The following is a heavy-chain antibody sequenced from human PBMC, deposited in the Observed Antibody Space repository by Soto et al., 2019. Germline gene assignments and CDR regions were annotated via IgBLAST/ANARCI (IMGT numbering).Heavy chain of an antibody. J-gene: IGHJ6*02. CDR3: ARDQPNQYSSGWYAPAYYGMDV. D-gene: IGHD6-19*01. V-gene: IGHV1-18*04. CDR2: ISAYNGNT. CDR1: GYTFTSYG. Sequence: QVQLVQSGAEVKKPGASVKVSCKASGYTFTSYGISWVRQAPGQGLEWMGWISAYNGNTNYAQKLQGRVTMTTDTSTSTAYMELRSLRSDDTAVYYCARDQPNQYSSGWYAPAYYGMDVWGQGTTVTVSS.